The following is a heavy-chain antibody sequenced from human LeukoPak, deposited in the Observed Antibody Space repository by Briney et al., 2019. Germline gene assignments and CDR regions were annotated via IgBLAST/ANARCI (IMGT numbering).Heavy chain of an antibody. D-gene: IGHD3-10*01. Sequence: PSETLSLTCTVSGGSISSYYWSWIRQPPGKGLEWIGYIYYSGSTNYNPSLKSRVIILVDTSKNQFSLKLSSVTAADTAVYYCARSRATMVRGSPNWNFDYWGQGTLVTVSS. J-gene: IGHJ4*02. CDR3: ARSRATMVRGSPNWNFDY. V-gene: IGHV4-59*01. CDR1: GGSISSYY. CDR2: IYYSGST.